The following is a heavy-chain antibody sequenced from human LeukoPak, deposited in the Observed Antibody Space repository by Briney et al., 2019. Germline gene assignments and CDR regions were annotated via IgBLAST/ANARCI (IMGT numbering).Heavy chain of an antibody. CDR2: ISWNSGRI. J-gene: IGHJ3*02. V-gene: IGHV3-9*01. Sequence: GGSLRLSCAASGFTFDDYAMHWVRHAPGKGLEWVSGISWNSGRIGYADSVKGRFTISRDNAKNSLYLQMNSLRAEDTALYYCAKDFNRLGEFDAFDIWGQGTMVTVSS. D-gene: IGHD3-16*01. CDR3: AKDFNRLGEFDAFDI. CDR1: GFTFDDYA.